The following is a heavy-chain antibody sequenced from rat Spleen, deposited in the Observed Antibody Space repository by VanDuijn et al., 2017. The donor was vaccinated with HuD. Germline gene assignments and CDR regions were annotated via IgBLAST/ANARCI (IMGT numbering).Heavy chain of an antibody. CDR1: GYSITSNY. CDR3: ARSKRYTTDSHYGVMDA. CDR2: ISYSDST. D-gene: IGHD1-6*01. V-gene: IGHV3-1*01. J-gene: IGHJ4*01. Sequence: EVQLQESGPGLVKPSQSLSLTCSVTGYSITSNYWGWIRKFPGNKMEWMGYISYSDSTSYNPSRKSRITITREKSKNQFVLQLNSVTTEDTTTYYCARSKRYTTDSHYGVMDAWGQGASVTVSS.